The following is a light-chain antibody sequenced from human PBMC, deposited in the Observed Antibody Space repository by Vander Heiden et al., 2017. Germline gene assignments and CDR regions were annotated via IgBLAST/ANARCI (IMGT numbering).Light chain of an antibody. CDR1: KLGDKY. J-gene: IGLJ2*01. V-gene: IGLV3-1*01. Sequence: SYELTQPPSVTVSPGQTASITCSGDKLGDKYACWYQQKPGQSPVLVIYQDSKRPSGSPERFSGSNSGTTATLTISGTQAVDEAYYYCQAWDSSTWVFGGGTKLTVL. CDR2: QDS. CDR3: QAWDSSTWV.